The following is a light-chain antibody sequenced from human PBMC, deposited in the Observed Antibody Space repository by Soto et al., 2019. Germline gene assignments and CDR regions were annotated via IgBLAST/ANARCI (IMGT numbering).Light chain of an antibody. CDR1: RDIGTW. J-gene: IGKJ1*01. CDR3: QQYNSYSPT. CDR2: RAS. Sequence: TQMTQSPSTLSASVGDSVSITCRASRDIGTWLAWFQQKPGRAPNLLIYRASTLARGVPSRFSGSGSGTEFTLTISSLHPDDFATYYCQQYNSYSPTFGQGTRVEIK. V-gene: IGKV1-5*03.